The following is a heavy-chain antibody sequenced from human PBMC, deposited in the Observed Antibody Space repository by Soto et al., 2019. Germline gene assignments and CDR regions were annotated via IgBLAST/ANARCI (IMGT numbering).Heavy chain of an antibody. J-gene: IGHJ3*02. Sequence: EVQLVESGGTLVQPGRSLRLSCAASGFSFNDYAMHWVRQAPGEGLEWVSGISWNSGDIGYAGSVKGRFTISRDNAKTSLYLQMNSLRAEDTALYYCAKMAYLAFDIWGQGTMVTVSS. CDR3: AKMAYLAFDI. CDR1: GFSFNDYA. V-gene: IGHV3-9*01. CDR2: ISWNSGDI.